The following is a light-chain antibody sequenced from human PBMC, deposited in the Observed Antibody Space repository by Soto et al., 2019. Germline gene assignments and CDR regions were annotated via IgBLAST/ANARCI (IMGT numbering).Light chain of an antibody. J-gene: IGKJ1*01. Sequence: DIQIAQSPSSLSSSVSDRVTITCRASQSISSFLNWYQQKPGKAPKLLIYVASSLQGGVPSRFSGSGSGTDFTLTISSLHPEDFATYYCQQSYTTPQTFGQGTKVDIK. CDR2: VAS. CDR3: QQSYTTPQT. V-gene: IGKV1-39*01. CDR1: QSISSF.